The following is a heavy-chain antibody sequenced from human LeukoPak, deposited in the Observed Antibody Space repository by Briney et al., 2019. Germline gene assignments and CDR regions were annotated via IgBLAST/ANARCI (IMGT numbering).Heavy chain of an antibody. CDR1: GGSISRYY. CDR3: ASGYSTTLDF. D-gene: IGHD6-13*01. CDR2: IHNGGNA. Sequence: PSETLSLTCNVSGGSISRYYWAWIRQPPGMGLESIGKIHNGGNAYYTPSLKSRVTLSMDASRNQVSLRQSSVTAADTAVYYCASGYSTTLDFWGQGTLVTVSS. V-gene: IGHV4-59*04. J-gene: IGHJ4*02.